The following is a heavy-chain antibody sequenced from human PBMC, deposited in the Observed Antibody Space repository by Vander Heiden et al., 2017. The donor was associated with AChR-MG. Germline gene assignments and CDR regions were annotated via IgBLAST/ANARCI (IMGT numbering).Heavy chain of an antibody. CDR1: GPIFSTDP. CDR2: IRSGSETI. D-gene: IGHD1-7*01. CDR3: VGDNYYAFDI. Sequence: EVPLVESGGGLVHPGGSLCLPCAAPGPIFSTDPMNWVRPDPGKGLEWVAHIRSGSETIKYAGAVEGRFTISRDNAKNSRYRQMNSLRDEDTAVYYCVGDNYYAFDIWGRGTMVTVSS. J-gene: IGHJ3*02. V-gene: IGHV3-48*02.